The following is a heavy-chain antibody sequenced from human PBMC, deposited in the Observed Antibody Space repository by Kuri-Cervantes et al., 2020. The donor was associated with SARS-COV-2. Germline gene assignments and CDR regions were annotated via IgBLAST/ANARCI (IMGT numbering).Heavy chain of an antibody. CDR1: GDSVSSKIAA. D-gene: IGHD7-27*01. CDR2: TYYRSKWYD. J-gene: IGHJ5*02. Sequence: SQTLSLTFAISGDSVSSKIAAWNWIRQSSSRGLEWLGRTYYRSKWYDDYAVSVKSRISINPDTSKNQFSLHLNSVIPEDTAVYYCARGTNWPPDGWFDPWGQGTLVTVSS. V-gene: IGHV6-1*01. CDR3: ARGTNWPPDGWFDP.